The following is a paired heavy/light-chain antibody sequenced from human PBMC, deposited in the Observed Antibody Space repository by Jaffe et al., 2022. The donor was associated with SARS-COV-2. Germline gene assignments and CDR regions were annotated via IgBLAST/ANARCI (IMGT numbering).Heavy chain of an antibody. Sequence: QVQLVESGGGVVQPGRSLRLSCAASGFTFSGYAMHWVRQAPGKGLEWVAVISYDGSAKYYADSVKGRFTISRDNSKNTVYLQMNSLRAEDTAVCFCARGGLYYDSSSDAFDIWGQGTMVTVSS. V-gene: IGHV3-30*04. D-gene: IGHD3-22*01. CDR1: GFTFSGYA. CDR2: ISYDGSAK. CDR3: ARGGLYYDSSSDAFDI. J-gene: IGHJ3*02.
Light chain of an antibody. Sequence: QSALTQPASVSGSPGQSVTISCTGTSSDVGGYTYVSWYQHHPGKAPKLMISDVSGRPSGVSNRFSGSKSGNTASLTISGLQAEDEADYYCSSYTSSSTYVFGTGTKVTVL. CDR3: SSYTSSSTYV. CDR1: SSDVGGYTY. V-gene: IGLV2-14*03. CDR2: DVS. J-gene: IGLJ1*01.